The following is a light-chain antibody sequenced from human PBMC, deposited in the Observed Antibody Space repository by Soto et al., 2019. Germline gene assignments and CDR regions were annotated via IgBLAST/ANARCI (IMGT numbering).Light chain of an antibody. Sequence: QSVLTQPPSVSGAPGQRVTISCTGSSSNIGAGYNVHWYQQLPGTAPKLLIYDNSNRPSGVPDRFSGSKSGTSASLVITGLQAGDEADYYCQSSDSSLSGWVFGGGTKVTVL. J-gene: IGLJ3*02. CDR2: DNS. CDR3: QSSDSSLSGWV. V-gene: IGLV1-40*01. CDR1: SSNIGAGYN.